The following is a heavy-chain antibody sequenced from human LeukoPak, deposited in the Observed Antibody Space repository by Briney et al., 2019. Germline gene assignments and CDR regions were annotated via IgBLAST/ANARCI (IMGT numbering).Heavy chain of an antibody. J-gene: IGHJ4*02. CDR3: ARGGDRSFDY. CDR1: GYSISSGYY. V-gene: IGHV4-38-2*02. Sequence: SETLSPTCTVSGYSISSGYYWGWIRQPPGKGLEWIGSIYHSGSTYYNPSLKSRVTISVDTSKNQFSLKLSSVTAADTAVYYCARGGDRSFDYWGQGTLVTVSS. CDR2: IYHSGST. D-gene: IGHD3-10*01.